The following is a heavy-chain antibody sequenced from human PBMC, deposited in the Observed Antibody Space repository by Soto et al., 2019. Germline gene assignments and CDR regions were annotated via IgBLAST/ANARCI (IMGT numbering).Heavy chain of an antibody. J-gene: IGHJ4*02. D-gene: IGHD3-10*01. Sequence: SETLSLTGAVSGHSISSDKLWSWVRQPPGKGLEWIGEIHHSGRTNYNPSLKSRVTILVEKSKNQVSLELSSMTAADTAVYYCARVWGSYFDYWGQGTLLTVSS. V-gene: IGHV4-4*02. CDR2: IHHSGRT. CDR3: ARVWGSYFDY. CDR1: GHSISSDKL.